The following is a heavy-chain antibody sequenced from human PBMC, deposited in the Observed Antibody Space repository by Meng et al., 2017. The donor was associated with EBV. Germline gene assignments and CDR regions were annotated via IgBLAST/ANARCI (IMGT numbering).Heavy chain of an antibody. CDR1: GGSISSSNW. CDR2: IYHSGST. Sequence: QVQLQESGPGLVKPSGSLSLTCAVAGGSISSSNWWSWVRQPPGKGLEWIGEIYHSGSTNYNPSLKSRVTISVDKSKNQFSLKLSSVTAADTAVYYCAGDRGGYYDSSGYYADWGQGTLVTVSA. CDR3: AGDRGGYYDSSGYYAD. J-gene: IGHJ4*02. V-gene: IGHV4-4*02. D-gene: IGHD3-22*01.